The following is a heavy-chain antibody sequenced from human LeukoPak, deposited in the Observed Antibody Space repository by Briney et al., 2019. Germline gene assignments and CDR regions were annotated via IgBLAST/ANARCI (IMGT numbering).Heavy chain of an antibody. J-gene: IGHJ4*02. D-gene: IGHD3-10*01. Sequence: SETLSLTCTVSGDSITSYYWSWIRQPPGEGPEWIGYIFHTGNTNYKPSLKSRVSVSLDTSKSQISLRLNSVTAADTAVYYCAKHRFGEPRFDNWGQGSLVSVSS. CDR3: AKHRFGEPRFDN. CDR2: IFHTGNT. CDR1: GDSITSYY. V-gene: IGHV4-59*08.